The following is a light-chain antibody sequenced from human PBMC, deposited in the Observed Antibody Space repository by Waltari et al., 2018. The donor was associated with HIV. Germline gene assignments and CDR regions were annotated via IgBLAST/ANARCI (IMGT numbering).Light chain of an antibody. CDR3: SSSTTNNTWV. CDR2: DVT. CDR1: NSDVGGYNY. J-gene: IGLJ3*02. Sequence: QSALTQPASVSGSPGQSITISCTGTNSDVGGYNYVSWYQHHPGKAPNLMIYDVTRRPSVVSSRFSCSKSGNTASLSISGLQSEDEAVYYCSSSTTNNTWVFGAGTKLTVL. V-gene: IGLV2-14*03.